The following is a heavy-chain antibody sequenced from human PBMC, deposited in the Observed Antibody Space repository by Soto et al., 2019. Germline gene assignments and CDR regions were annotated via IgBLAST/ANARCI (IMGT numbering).Heavy chain of an antibody. Sequence: SVKVSCKASGFTFTSSAMQWVRQARGQRLEWIGWIVVGSGNTNYAQKFQERVTITRDMSTSTAYMELSSLRSEDTAVYYCAAGLLGYCSGGSCQDHYYYYMDVWGKGTTVTVSS. D-gene: IGHD2-15*01. CDR1: GFTFTSSA. CDR3: AAGLLGYCSGGSCQDHYYYYMDV. V-gene: IGHV1-58*02. J-gene: IGHJ6*03. CDR2: IVVGSGNT.